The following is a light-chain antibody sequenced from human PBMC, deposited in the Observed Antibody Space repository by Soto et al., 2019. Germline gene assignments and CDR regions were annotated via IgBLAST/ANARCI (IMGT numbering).Light chain of an antibody. CDR2: YDS. CDR1: NIGITS. J-gene: IGLJ2*01. Sequence: SYELTQPPSVSVAPGETARISCGGNNIGITSVHWYQQKPGQAPVVVIYYDSDRPSGIPERFSGSNSGNTATLTISGVEAGDEADYYCQVWDGSGDHVVFGGGTKLTVL. V-gene: IGLV3-21*04. CDR3: QVWDGSGDHVV.